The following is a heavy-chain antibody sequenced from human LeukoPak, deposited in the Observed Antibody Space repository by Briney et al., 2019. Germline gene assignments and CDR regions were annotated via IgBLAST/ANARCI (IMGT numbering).Heavy chain of an antibody. CDR3: ARRGDGGRSFDY. J-gene: IGHJ4*02. V-gene: IGHV3-53*01. D-gene: IGHD4-23*01. CDR2: IYSGGNT. Sequence: GGSLRHSCAASGFTFSSNYMSWVRQAPGKGLEWVSVIYSGGNTYYADSVKGRFTISRDNSKNTLFLQMNSLRAEDTAVYYCARRGDGGRSFDYWGQGTLVTVSS. CDR1: GFTFSSNY.